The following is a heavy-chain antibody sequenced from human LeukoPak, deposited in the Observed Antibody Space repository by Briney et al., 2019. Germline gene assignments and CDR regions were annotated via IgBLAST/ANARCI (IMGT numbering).Heavy chain of an antibody. CDR2: IYHSGST. V-gene: IGHV4-30-2*01. J-gene: IGHJ6*02. CDR3: ARALNKIKGSHFNSMDV. Sequence: SETLSLTCAVSGGSISSGGYSWSWVRQPPGKGLEWIGYIYHSGSTYYNPSLKSRVTISVDKSKNQFSLKLSSVTAADTAVYYCARALNKIKGSHFNSMDVWGQGTAVTVSS. D-gene: IGHD2-15*01. CDR1: GGSISSGGYS.